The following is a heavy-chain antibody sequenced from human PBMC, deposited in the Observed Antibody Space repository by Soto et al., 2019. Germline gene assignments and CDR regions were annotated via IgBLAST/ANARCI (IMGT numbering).Heavy chain of an antibody. D-gene: IGHD6-13*01. CDR3: ATPTGYSSSGPNSYYYYGMDV. V-gene: IGHV4-39*01. CDR2: IYYSGST. CDR1: GGSISSSSYY. Sequence: PSETLSLTCTVSGGSISSSSYYWGWIRQPPGKGLEWIGSIYYSGSTYYNPSLKSRVTISVDTSKNQFSLKLSSVTAADTAVYYCATPTGYSSSGPNSYYYYGMDVWGQGTTVTVSS. J-gene: IGHJ6*02.